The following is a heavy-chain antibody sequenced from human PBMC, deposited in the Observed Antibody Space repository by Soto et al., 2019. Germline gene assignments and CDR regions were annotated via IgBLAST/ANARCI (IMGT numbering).Heavy chain of an antibody. J-gene: IGHJ4*02. D-gene: IGHD3-22*01. CDR2: IIPIFGTA. CDR1: GGTFSSYA. CDR3: ARGHYYDSSGYPTPFDY. Sequence: ASVKVSCKASGGTFSSYAISWVRQAPGQGLEWMGGIIPIFGTANYAQKFQGRVTITADESTSTAYMELSSLRPEDTAVYYCARGHYYDSSGYPTPFDYWGQGTLVTVSS. V-gene: IGHV1-69*13.